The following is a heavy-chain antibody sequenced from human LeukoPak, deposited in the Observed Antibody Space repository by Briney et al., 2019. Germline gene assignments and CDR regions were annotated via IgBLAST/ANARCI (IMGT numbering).Heavy chain of an antibody. J-gene: IGHJ4*02. CDR1: GYTFTSYG. D-gene: IGHD4-17*01. Sequence: ASVKVSCKASGYTFTSYGISWVRQAPGQGLEWMGWISAYNGNTNYAQKLQGRVTMTTDTSTSTVYMELSSLRSEDTAVYYCARGSGYGDPPFDYWGQGTLVTVSS. CDR2: ISAYNGNT. V-gene: IGHV1-18*01. CDR3: ARGSGYGDPPFDY.